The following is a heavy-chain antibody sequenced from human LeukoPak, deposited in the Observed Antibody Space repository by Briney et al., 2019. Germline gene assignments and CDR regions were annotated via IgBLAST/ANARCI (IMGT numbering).Heavy chain of an antibody. CDR3: ARDWNGMDV. Sequence: KTSETLSLTCAVSGGSISSGGYSWSWIRQPPGKGLEWIGYIYHSGSTYYNPSLKSRVTISVDRSKNQFSLKLSSVTAADTAVYYCARDWNGMDVWGQGTTVTVSS. D-gene: IGHD3-3*01. CDR1: GGSISSGGYS. V-gene: IGHV4-30-2*01. J-gene: IGHJ6*02. CDR2: IYHSGST.